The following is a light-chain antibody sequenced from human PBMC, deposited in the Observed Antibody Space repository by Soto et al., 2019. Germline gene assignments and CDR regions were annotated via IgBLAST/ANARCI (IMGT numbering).Light chain of an antibody. J-gene: IGLJ2*01. Sequence: QSVLTLPPSVSVVPGQRDTISCTGGSSNIGAGYDVHWYQQLPGPAPKLHIFGGINRPSGVPDRYSGSKSGNSASLAITGLQAEDEADYYCQKCDSILSALVFGEGTKLTVL. CDR3: QKCDSILSALV. CDR2: GGI. V-gene: IGLV1-40*01. CDR1: SSNIGAGYD.